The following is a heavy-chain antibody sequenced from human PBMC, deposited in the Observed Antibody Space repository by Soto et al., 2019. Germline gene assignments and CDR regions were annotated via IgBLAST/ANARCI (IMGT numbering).Heavy chain of an antibody. V-gene: IGHV4-39*01. J-gene: IGHJ6*03. CDR1: GGSISSSSYY. Sequence: SETLSLTCTVSGGSISSSSYYWGWIRQPPGKGLEWIGSIYYSGSTYYNPSLKSRVTISVDTSKNQFSLKLSSVTAADAAVYYCARLGGTSYYYYYMDVWGKGTTVTVSS. CDR2: IYYSGST. CDR3: ARLGGTSYYYYYMDV.